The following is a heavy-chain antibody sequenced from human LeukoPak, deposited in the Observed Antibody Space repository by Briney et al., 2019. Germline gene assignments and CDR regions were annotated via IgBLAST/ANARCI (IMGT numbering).Heavy chain of an antibody. CDR1: GFNSEDHA. D-gene: IGHD3-9*01. V-gene: IGHV3-9*02. Sequence: GGSLRLSCVVSGFNSEDHAMHWVRQAPGKGLEWVSGIYWSSSGTGYADSVKGRFTVSRDSAKNSLYLQMNSLRPEDTALYYCAKDTLRYFDWSYVLDYWGQGTLVTVSS. CDR3: AKDTLRYFDWSYVLDY. J-gene: IGHJ4*02. CDR2: IYWSSSGT.